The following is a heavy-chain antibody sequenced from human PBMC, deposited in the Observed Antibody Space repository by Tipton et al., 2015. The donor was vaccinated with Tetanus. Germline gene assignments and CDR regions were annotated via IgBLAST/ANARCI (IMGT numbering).Heavy chain of an antibody. J-gene: IGHJ4*02. Sequence: QLVQSGGGVVQPGRSLRLSCAASGFTFSNSGMHWVRQAPGKGLEWVAIISYDGNYQSYAESVKGRFTISRDNSKSTLFLQMNGLRAEDTAVYYSIYTISWSAFVCWGQGSLVTVSS. V-gene: IGHV3-30*03. D-gene: IGHD6-13*01. CDR3: IYTISWSAFVC. CDR1: GFTFSNSG. CDR2: ISYDGNYQ.